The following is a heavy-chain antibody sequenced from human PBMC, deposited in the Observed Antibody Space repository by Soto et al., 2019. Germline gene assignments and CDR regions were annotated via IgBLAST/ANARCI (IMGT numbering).Heavy chain of an antibody. Sequence: GGSLRLSCAASGFKFRNYAIHWVRQAPGKGLEWLAVIWFDGSKKYYADSVKGRFTISRDNSKNTVYLDMNSLTADDSGVFYCARAHTMMILDRFDPWGHGTMVTDYS. V-gene: IGHV3-33*01. D-gene: IGHD3-22*01. J-gene: IGHJ5*02. CDR2: IWFDGSKK. CDR1: GFKFRNYA. CDR3: ARAHTMMILDRFDP.